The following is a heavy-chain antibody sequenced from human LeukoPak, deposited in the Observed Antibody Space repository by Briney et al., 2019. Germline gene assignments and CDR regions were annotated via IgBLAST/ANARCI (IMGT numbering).Heavy chain of an antibody. CDR1: GFTFSNAW. D-gene: IGHD1-1*01. CDR2: IKSKTDGGTT. CDR3: TTDRTGDRYNFRVLAY. J-gene: IGHJ4*02. Sequence: PGGSLRLSCAASGFTFSNAWMSWVRQAPGKGLEWVGRIKSKTDGGTTDYAAPVKGRFTISRDDSKNTLYLQMNSLKTEDTAVYYCTTDRTGDRYNFRVLAYWGQGTLVTVSS. V-gene: IGHV3-15*01.